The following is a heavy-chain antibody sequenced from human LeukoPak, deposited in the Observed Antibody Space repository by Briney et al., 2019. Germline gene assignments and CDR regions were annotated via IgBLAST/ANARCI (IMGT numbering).Heavy chain of an antibody. CDR2: ISAYNGNT. Sequence: GASVTVSCKASGYTFTSYGISWVRQAPGQGLEWMGWISAYNGNTNYAQKLQGRVTMTTDTSTSTAYMELRSLRSDDTAVYYCARVADYYDSSGYYYYFDYWGQGTLVTVSS. J-gene: IGHJ4*02. CDR1: GYTFTSYG. D-gene: IGHD3-22*01. V-gene: IGHV1-18*01. CDR3: ARVADYYDSSGYYYYFDY.